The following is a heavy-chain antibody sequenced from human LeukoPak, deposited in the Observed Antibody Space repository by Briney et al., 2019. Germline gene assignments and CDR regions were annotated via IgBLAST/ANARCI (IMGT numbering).Heavy chain of an antibody. Sequence: PGGSLRLSCAASGFTFSSHSMNWVRQAPGKGLEWVSSISGSSSYIYYADSVKGRFTISRDNAKNSLYLQMNSLRAEDTALYYCARSWGSSWYLDYWGQGTLVTVSS. D-gene: IGHD6-13*01. J-gene: IGHJ4*02. CDR3: ARSWGSSWYLDY. CDR1: GFTFSSHS. V-gene: IGHV3-21*01. CDR2: ISGSSSYI.